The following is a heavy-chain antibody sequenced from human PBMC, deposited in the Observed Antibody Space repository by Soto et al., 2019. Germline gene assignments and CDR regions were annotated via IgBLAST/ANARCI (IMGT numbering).Heavy chain of an antibody. CDR2: IYSSGTT. J-gene: IGHJ5*02. CDR3: ARAPGVVVGTSISSSWFDH. CDR1: GDSIRTSNW. D-gene: IGHD2-21*02. V-gene: IGHV4-4*02. Sequence: QVQLQESGPGLVKSWGTLSLACTVSGDSIRTSNWWSWVRQTPGKGLEWIGEIYSSGTTNFNPSLKSRVSTSVDETRNPFSLNLTSVTATDTVVYFCARAPGVVVGTSISSSWFDHWGQGTLVIVSS.